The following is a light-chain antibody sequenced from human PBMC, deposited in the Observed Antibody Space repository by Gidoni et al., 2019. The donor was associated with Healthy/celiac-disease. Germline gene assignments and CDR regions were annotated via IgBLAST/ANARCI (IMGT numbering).Light chain of an antibody. J-gene: IGKJ1*01. CDR1: QSISSY. CDR2: AAS. V-gene: IGKV1-39*01. CDR3: QQSYSTPWT. Sequence: DIQMTQYPSSLSASVGERVTITCRASQSISSYLNWYQQKPGKAPKLLIYAASSLQSGVPSRFSGSGSGTDFTLTISSLQPEDFATYYCQQSYSTPWTFGQXTKVEIK.